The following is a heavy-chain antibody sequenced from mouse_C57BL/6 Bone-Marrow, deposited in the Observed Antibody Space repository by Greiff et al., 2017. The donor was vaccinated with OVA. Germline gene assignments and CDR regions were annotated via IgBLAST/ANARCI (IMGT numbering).Heavy chain of an antibody. V-gene: IGHV5-2*01. CDR1: EYEFPSHA. CDR3: ASFYDGYSAWFAY. D-gene: IGHD2-3*01. CDR2: INRDGGST. J-gene: IGHJ3*01. Sequence: EVKVVESGGGLVQPGESLKLSCESNEYEFPSHAMSWVRKTPEKRLELVAAINRDGGSTYYPDTMERRFIIARDNTKESLYLQRSSLRSEDAALYDSASFYDGYSAWFAYWGQGTLVTVSA.